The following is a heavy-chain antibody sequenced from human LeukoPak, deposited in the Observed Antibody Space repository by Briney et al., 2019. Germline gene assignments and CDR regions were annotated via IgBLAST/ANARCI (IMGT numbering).Heavy chain of an antibody. CDR3: AKDVYYYDSSGYYPSY. CDR1: GFTFSSYA. D-gene: IGHD3-22*01. Sequence: GGSLRLSCAASGFTFSSYAMSWVRQAPGKGLEWVSAISGSGGNTYYADSVKGRFTISRDNSKNTLYLQMNSLRAEDTAVYYCAKDVYYYDSSGYYPSYWGQGTLVTVSS. CDR2: ISGSGGNT. V-gene: IGHV3-23*01. J-gene: IGHJ4*02.